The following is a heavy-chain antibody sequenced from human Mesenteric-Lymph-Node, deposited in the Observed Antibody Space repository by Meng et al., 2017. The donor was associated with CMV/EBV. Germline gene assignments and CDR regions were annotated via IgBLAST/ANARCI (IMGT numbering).Heavy chain of an antibody. V-gene: IGHV3-9*01. CDR3: ARGGTDDYTGHYYYGMDV. CDR2: ISWNSGSI. CDR1: GFTFDDYA. J-gene: IGHJ6*02. Sequence: SLKISCAASGFTFDDYAMHWVRQAPGKGLEWVSGISWNSGSIGYADSVKGRFTISRDNAKNSLYLQMNSLRAEDTAVYYCARGGTDDYTGHYYYGMDVWGQGTTVTVSS. D-gene: IGHD4-11*01.